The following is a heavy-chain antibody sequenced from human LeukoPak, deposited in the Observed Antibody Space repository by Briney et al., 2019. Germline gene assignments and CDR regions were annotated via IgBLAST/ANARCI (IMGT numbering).Heavy chain of an antibody. Sequence: GGSLRLSCAASGFIVSSNDVTWVRQAPQKGLEWVSVTHSGGSTDYADSVKGRFTISRDNSKNTLYLQMNSLRAEDTALYYCARNYYGSGSYSRLDYWGQGTLVTVSS. CDR1: GFIVSSND. CDR2: THSGGST. V-gene: IGHV3-53*01. D-gene: IGHD3-10*01. CDR3: ARNYYGSGSYSRLDY. J-gene: IGHJ4*02.